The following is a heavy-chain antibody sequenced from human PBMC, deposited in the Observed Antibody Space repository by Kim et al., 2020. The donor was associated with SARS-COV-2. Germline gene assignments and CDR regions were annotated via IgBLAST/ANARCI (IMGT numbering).Heavy chain of an antibody. J-gene: IGHJ4*02. Sequence: ADTLKDRFTNSRDNSKNTLFLQMHSLRADDTALYYCAKEIFSGSYHRIFDFWGQGTLVTVSS. D-gene: IGHD1-26*01. V-gene: IGHV3-23*01. CDR3: AKEIFSGSYHRIFDF.